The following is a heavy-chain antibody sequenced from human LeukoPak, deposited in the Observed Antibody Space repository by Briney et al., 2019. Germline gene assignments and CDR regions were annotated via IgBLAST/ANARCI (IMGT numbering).Heavy chain of an antibody. CDR2: INPNSGDT. J-gene: IGHJ6*03. D-gene: IGHD3-3*01. CDR1: GYTFTGYY. Sequence: ASVKVSCKASGYTFTGYYMHWVRQAPGQGLEWMGWINPNSGDTNYAQKFQGRVTMTRDTSISTAYMELSRLRSDDTAVYYCARDIKNYDFWSGPPSVYYYYMDVWGKGTTVTVSS. V-gene: IGHV1-2*02. CDR3: ARDIKNYDFWSGPPSVYYYYMDV.